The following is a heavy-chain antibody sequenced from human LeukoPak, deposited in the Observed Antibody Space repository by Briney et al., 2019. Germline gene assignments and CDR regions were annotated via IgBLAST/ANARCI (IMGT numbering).Heavy chain of an antibody. CDR2: ISKDGSDK. D-gene: IGHD1-7*01. V-gene: IGHV3-30-3*01. CDR1: GFTFSTYW. CDR3: AGDYWWNYDY. Sequence: GGSLRLSCAASGFTFSTYWMSWVRQAPGKGLEWVAVISKDGSDKYYPGSVRGRFTISRDNSKNTIYLQMDSLRAEDTAIYYCAGDYWWNYDYWGQGTLVTVSS. J-gene: IGHJ4*02.